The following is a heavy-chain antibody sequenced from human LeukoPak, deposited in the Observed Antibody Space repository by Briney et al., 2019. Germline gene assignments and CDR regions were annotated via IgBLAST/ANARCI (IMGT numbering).Heavy chain of an antibody. Sequence: GGSLRLSCAASGFTFSNYWMHWVRQAPGKGLEWVSRINNDGTTSNYADSVKGRFTISRDSSKNSLYLQMNSLRTEDSALYYCAKDYYWGQGTLVTVSS. CDR1: GFTFSNYW. CDR2: INNDGTTS. CDR3: AKDYY. J-gene: IGHJ4*02. V-gene: IGHV3-74*01.